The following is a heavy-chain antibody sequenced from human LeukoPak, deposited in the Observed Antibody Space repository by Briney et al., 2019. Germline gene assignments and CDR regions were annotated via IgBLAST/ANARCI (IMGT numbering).Heavy chain of an antibody. CDR3: AREEGPLDY. CDR2: ISSSSSTI. Sequence: GGSLRLSCAASGFTFSSYSMNWVRQAPGKGLEWVSYISSSSSTIYYADSVKGRFTISRDTSKNTLYLQMNSLRAEDTAVYYCAREEGPLDYWGQGTLVTVSS. J-gene: IGHJ4*02. V-gene: IGHV3-48*01. CDR1: GFTFSSYS.